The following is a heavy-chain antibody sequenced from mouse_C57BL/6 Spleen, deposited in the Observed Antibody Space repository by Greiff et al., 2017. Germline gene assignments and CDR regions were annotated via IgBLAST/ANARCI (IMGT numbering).Heavy chain of an antibody. CDR3: ASGYDGSSSVDV. V-gene: IGHV14-3*01. J-gene: IGHJ1*03. Sequence: VQLQQPVAELVRPGASVKLSCTASGFNIKNTYMHWVKQRPEQGLEWIGRIDPANGTTKYAPKFQGKATITADTSSNTAYLQLSSLTSEDTAIYYCASGYDGSSSVDVWGTGTTVTVSS. CDR1: GFNIKNTY. D-gene: IGHD1-1*01. CDR2: IDPANGTT.